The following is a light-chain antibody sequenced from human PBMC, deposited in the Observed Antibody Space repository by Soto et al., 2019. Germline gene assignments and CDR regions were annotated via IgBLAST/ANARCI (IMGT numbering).Light chain of an antibody. CDR1: SSDVGGYNY. J-gene: IGLJ1*01. Sequence: QSALTQPPSASGSPGQSVTISCTGTSSDVGGYNYVSWYQQHPGKAPKLMIYEVSKRPSGVPDRFSGSKSGNTASLTVSGLQAEDEADYYCSSDPGKVFGTGTKLTVL. CDR2: EVS. CDR3: SSDPGKV. V-gene: IGLV2-8*01.